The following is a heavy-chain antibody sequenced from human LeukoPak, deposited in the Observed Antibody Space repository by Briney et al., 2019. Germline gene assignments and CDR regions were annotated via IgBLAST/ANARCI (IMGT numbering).Heavy chain of an antibody. V-gene: IGHV4-4*02. D-gene: IGHD3-3*01. CDR1: GGSVINTNW. J-gene: IGHJ4*02. CDR3: AREGGFYRPLDY. CDR2: VHLDGRT. Sequence: KPSETLSLTCGVSGGSVINTNWWTWVRQPPGKGLEWIGEVHLDGRTNYNPSLESRLTMSVDVSENQVSLKLTSVTAADTAVYYCAREGGFYRPLDYSGQGTLSPSPQ.